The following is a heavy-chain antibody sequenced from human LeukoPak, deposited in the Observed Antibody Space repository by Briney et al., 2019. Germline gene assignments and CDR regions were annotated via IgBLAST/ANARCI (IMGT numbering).Heavy chain of an antibody. CDR3: ARVDTYYYGSDDY. CDR1: GFTFSSYR. J-gene: IGHJ4*02. D-gene: IGHD3-10*01. CDR2: ISSSSSYI. Sequence: GGSLRLSCAASGFTFSSYRMNWVRQAPGKGLEWVSSISSSSSYIYYADSVKGRFTISRDNAKNSLYLQMNSLRAEDTAVYYCARVDTYYYGSDDYWGQGTLVTVSS. V-gene: IGHV3-21*01.